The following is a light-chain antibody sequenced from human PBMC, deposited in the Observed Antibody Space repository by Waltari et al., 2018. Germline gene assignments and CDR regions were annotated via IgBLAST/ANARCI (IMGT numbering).Light chain of an antibody. V-gene: IGLV1-40*01. J-gene: IGLJ2*01. Sequence: QSGLTQPPSVSGAPGQRVTISCTGSSSNIGVGYDVHWYQQVPGAAPKLLIYGSTNRPPGVPDRFFGSKSGTSASLAITGLQAEDESDYYCQSYDRSLSGHVVFGGGTKLTVL. CDR2: GST. CDR1: SSNIGVGYD. CDR3: QSYDRSLSGHVV.